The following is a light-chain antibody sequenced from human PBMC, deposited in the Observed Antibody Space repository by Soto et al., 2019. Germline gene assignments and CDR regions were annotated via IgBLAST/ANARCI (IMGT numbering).Light chain of an antibody. CDR3: QQSYSTPCT. J-gene: IGKJ2*02. V-gene: IGKV1-39*01. CDR2: AAS. CDR1: QSISSS. Sequence: DIQMTQSPSSLSASVGDRVTITCRASQSISSSLNWYQQKPGKAPKRLIYAASSLQIGVPSRFSCSGSGTDFTLHISSLQPEDFATYYCQQSYSTPCTFGQGTKLEIK.